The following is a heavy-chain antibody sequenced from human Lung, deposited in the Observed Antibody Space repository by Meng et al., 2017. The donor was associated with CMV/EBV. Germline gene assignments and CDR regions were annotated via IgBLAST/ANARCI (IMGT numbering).Heavy chain of an antibody. D-gene: IGHD3-10*01. J-gene: IGHJ6*02. Sequence: SXTLSLTCTVSGGSISSYYWSWIRQPPGKGLEWIGYIYYSGSTNYNPSLKSRVTISVDTSKNQFSPKLSSVTAADTAVYYCASGKYYYGSGSYYNYYYYGMDVWGQGXTVTVSS. CDR2: IYYSGST. CDR3: ASGKYYYGSGSYYNYYYYGMDV. V-gene: IGHV4-59*01. CDR1: GGSISSYY.